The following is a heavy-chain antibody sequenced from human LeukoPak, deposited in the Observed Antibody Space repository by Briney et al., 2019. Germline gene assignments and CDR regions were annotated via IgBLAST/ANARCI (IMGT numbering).Heavy chain of an antibody. V-gene: IGHV4-4*07. Sequence: SETLSLTCTVSGGSISSYYWSWIRQPAGKGLEWIGRIYTSGSTNYNPSLKSRVTISVDKSKNQFSLKLSSVTAADTAVYYCARDRYGAIDAFDIWGQGTMATVSS. CDR2: IYTSGST. D-gene: IGHD4-17*01. J-gene: IGHJ3*02. CDR3: ARDRYGAIDAFDI. CDR1: GGSISSYY.